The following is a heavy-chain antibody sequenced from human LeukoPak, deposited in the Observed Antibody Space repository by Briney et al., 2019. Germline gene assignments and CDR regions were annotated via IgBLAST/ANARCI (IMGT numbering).Heavy chain of an antibody. D-gene: IGHD6-13*01. CDR3: ARARYSNSWNDVFDI. CDR2: ISSSGSSI. V-gene: IGHV3-48*03. Sequence: PGGSLRLSCAASGFTFSAYEMNWVRQAPGKGLEWVSYISSSGSSIYYADSVKGRFAISRDNVKNSVYLQLNSLRAGDTAVYYCARARYSNSWNDVFDIWGQGTVVTVSS. CDR1: GFTFSAYE. J-gene: IGHJ3*02.